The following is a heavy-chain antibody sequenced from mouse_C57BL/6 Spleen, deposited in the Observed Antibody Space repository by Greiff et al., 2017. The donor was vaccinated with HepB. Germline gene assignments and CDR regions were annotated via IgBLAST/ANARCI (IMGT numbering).Heavy chain of an antibody. Sequence: EVQLQQSGPGLVKPSQSLSLTCSVTGYSITSGYYWNWIRQFPGNNLEWMGYISYDGSNNYNPSLKNRISITHDTSKNQLYLKLNSVTTEDTATYYCTRDSTDYAMDYWGQGTSVTVYS. CDR2: ISYDGSN. CDR3: TRDSTDYAMDY. D-gene: IGHD5-1*01. V-gene: IGHV3-6*01. CDR1: GYSITSGYY. J-gene: IGHJ4*01.